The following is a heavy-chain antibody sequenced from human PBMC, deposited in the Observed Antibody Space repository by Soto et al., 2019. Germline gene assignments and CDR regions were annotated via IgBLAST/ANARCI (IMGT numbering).Heavy chain of an antibody. D-gene: IGHD4-17*01. J-gene: IGHJ4*02. V-gene: IGHV3-9*01. Sequence: GGSLRLSCAVSGFTFYDNAMNWVRQAPEKGLEWVSGINWKSDIGYADSVKGRFTISRDNAENSLYLQMNSLRAEDTALYYCAFSEGRGGRTTLIYRGQGTQVT. CDR3: AFSEGRGGRTTLIY. CDR2: INWKSDI. CDR1: GFTFYDNA.